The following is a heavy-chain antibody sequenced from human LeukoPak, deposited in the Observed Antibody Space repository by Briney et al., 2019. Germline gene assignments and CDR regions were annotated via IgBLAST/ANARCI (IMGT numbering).Heavy chain of an antibody. V-gene: IGHV3-7*01. CDR3: ARDGTAPGLYFDL. CDR2: IRQDGSEK. Sequence: GGSLRLSCAASGFTFSSYTINWVRQAPGKGLEWVASIRQDGSEKSYVDSVKGRFTISRDNTWNSLYLQMNSLRAEDTAVYYCARDGTAPGLYFDLWGQGTLVTVSS. CDR1: GFTFSSYT. D-gene: IGHD1/OR15-1a*01. J-gene: IGHJ4*01.